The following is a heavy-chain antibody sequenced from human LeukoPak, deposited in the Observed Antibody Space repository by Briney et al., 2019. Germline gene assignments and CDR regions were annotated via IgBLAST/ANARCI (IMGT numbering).Heavy chain of an antibody. CDR3: VKRPASSDAYFEE. CDR2: MYYSGYT. D-gene: IGHD2-2*01. Sequence: PSETLSLTCTVSGDSIISHYWSWIRQPPGKGLEWIGYMYYSGYTKYNPSLKSRVTMSVDTSQNQFSLKLTSVTAADTAVYYCVKRPASSDAYFEEWGRGTLVTVSS. V-gene: IGHV4-59*11. J-gene: IGHJ4*02. CDR1: GDSIISHY.